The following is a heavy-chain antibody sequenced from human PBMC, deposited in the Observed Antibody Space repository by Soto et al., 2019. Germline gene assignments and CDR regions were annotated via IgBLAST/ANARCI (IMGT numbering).Heavy chain of an antibody. D-gene: IGHD1-26*01. J-gene: IGHJ6*02. CDR2: IYPGDSDT. V-gene: IGHV5-51*07. CDR3: ARLPRSESDYWIDV. Sequence: GESLKISCKGSGYSFTIYFHGWVHPMPGKGLEWMGIIYPGDSDTSYSPSFQGEVTISADKYISTAYLQWSSLKASDTAMYYCARLPRSESDYWIDVWGQGTTVTVSS. CDR1: GYSFTIYF.